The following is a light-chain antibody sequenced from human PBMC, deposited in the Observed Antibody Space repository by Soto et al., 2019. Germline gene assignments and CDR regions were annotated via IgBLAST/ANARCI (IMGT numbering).Light chain of an antibody. CDR2: QAS. CDR1: QSISSW. V-gene: IGKV1-5*03. Sequence: DIQMTQSPSTLSASVGDRVTITCRASQSISSWLAWYQQKPGKAPKLLIFQASSLKSGVPSRFSGSGSATAHTLTITSLQPDDFATYYCEDYSSSSGLTFGGGTKVEIK. CDR3: EDYSSSSGLT. J-gene: IGKJ4*01.